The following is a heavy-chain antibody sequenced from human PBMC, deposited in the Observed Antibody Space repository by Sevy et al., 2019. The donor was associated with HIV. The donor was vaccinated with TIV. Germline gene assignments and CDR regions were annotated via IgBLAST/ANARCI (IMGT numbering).Heavy chain of an antibody. Sequence: GGSLRLSCAASGFTFSKYSMSWVRQPPGKGLEWVSTLCFGCGEINYADSVKGRFTISRDNSKSSVYLQMNNLRPEDTAVYYCAREGCTEPHDNWGQGTLVTVSS. V-gene: IGHV3-23*01. CDR1: GFTFSKYS. D-gene: IGHD2-8*01. CDR2: LCFGCGEI. CDR3: AREGCTEPHDN. J-gene: IGHJ4*02.